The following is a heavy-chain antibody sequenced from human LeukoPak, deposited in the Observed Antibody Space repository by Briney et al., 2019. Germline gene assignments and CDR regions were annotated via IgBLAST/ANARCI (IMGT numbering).Heavy chain of an antibody. CDR1: GGSISSSIYY. Sequence: SETLSLTCTVSGGSISSSIYYWGWIRQPPGKGLDWIGSIYYTGSTYFNPSLKNRVTISVDTSKNHFSLELSSMTAADTAVYYCAKQEAVTATYFYGMDVWGQGTTVTVSS. CDR3: AKQEAVTATYFYGMDV. CDR2: IYYTGST. J-gene: IGHJ6*02. D-gene: IGHD2-21*02. V-gene: IGHV4-39*01.